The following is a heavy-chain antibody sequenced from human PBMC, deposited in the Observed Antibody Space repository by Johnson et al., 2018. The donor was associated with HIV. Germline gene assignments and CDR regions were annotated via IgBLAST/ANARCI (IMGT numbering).Heavy chain of an antibody. V-gene: IGHV3-30-3*01. CDR2: ISYDGTKK. Sequence: VQLVESGGGVVQPGRSLRLSCAAFGFTFKSYTVHWVRQAPGKGLEWVAVISYDGTKKNYADSVKGRFTISRDNSKNTLFLQMNSLRPEDTAVYYCASPPSGYDFWDGPNIFDVWGQGTMVSVAS. J-gene: IGHJ3*01. CDR1: GFTFKSYT. CDR3: ASPPSGYDFWDGPNIFDV. D-gene: IGHD3-3*01.